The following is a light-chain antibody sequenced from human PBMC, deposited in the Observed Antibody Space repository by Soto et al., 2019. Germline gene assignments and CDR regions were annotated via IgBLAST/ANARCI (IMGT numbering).Light chain of an antibody. V-gene: IGLV1-51*01. CDR3: GTWDSSLGAVV. Sequence: QAVVTQPPSVSAAPGQTVTISCSGSSSNIGNNYVSWYQQLPETAPKLLIYDNNKRPSGIPDRFSGSKSGTSATLGITGLQTGDEADYYCGTWDSSLGAVVFGGGTKLTVL. CDR2: DNN. J-gene: IGLJ2*01. CDR1: SSNIGNNY.